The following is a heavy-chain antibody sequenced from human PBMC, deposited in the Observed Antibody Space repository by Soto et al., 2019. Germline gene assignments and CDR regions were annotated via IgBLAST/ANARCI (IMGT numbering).Heavy chain of an antibody. CDR2: ISGSGGST. J-gene: IGHJ3*01. Sequence: EVQLLESGGGLVQPGGSRRLSCAASGFTFSSYAMSWVRQAPGKGLEWASAISGSGGSTYYADSVKGRFTNSRDNSKNTLYLQMNGLRAEDTAVYYCAKPGYGSGSYYNDAFDLWGQGTMVTVSS. V-gene: IGHV3-23*01. CDR3: AKPGYGSGSYYNDAFDL. CDR1: GFTFSSYA. D-gene: IGHD3-10*01.